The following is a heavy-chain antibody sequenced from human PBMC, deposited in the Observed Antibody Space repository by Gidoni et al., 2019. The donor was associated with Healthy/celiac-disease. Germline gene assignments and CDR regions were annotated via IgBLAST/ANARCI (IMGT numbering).Heavy chain of an antibody. CDR1: GGSISSSNW. V-gene: IGHV4-4*02. Sequence: QVQLQESGPGLVKPSGTLSLTCAVSGGSISSSNWWSWVRQPPGKGLEWIGEIYHSGSPNYNPSLKSRVTISVDKSKNQFSLKLSSVTAADTAVYYCAREDSDYSNYGYYYYGMDVWGQGTTVTVSS. J-gene: IGHJ6*02. D-gene: IGHD4-4*01. CDR2: IYHSGSP. CDR3: AREDSDYSNYGYYYYGMDV.